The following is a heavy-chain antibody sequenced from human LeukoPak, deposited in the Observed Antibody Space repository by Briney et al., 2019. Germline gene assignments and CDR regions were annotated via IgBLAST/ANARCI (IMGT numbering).Heavy chain of an antibody. D-gene: IGHD5-12*01. J-gene: IGHJ4*02. CDR1: GFTFSSRW. CDR3: ARGWLRSDYCFDS. Sequence: QTGGSLRLSCAASGFTFSSRWMHWVRQAPGKGLVWVSRINSDVSSAGYADSVKGRFAISRDDAKNTLYLQVNSLRAEDTAVYYCARGWLRSDYCFDSWGQGTLVTVSS. V-gene: IGHV3-74*01. CDR2: INSDVSSA.